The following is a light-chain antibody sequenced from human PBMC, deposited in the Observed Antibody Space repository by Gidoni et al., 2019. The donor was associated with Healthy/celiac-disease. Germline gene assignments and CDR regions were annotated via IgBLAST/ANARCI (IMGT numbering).Light chain of an antibody. V-gene: IGKV3-11*01. CDR1: QSVSSY. Sequence: EIVSTQSPATLSLSPGERATLPCSASQSVSSYLAWYQQKPGQAPRLLIYDASNRATGIPARFSGSGSGTDFTLTISSLEPEDFAVYYCQQRSNWPITFGQXTRLEIK. J-gene: IGKJ5*01. CDR2: DAS. CDR3: QQRSNWPIT.